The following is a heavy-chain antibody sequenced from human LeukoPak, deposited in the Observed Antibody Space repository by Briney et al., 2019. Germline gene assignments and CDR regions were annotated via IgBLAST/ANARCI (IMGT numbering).Heavy chain of an antibody. Sequence: ASVTVSCKAFGYTFTSYSFIWVRQAPGQGLEWMGWVSAYNGNTNYAEKFQGRVTMTTHTSTSTAYMELRSLRSDDTAVYYCAKRRLSEGSGIGNWFDSWGQGTLVTVSS. D-gene: IGHD2/OR15-2a*01. CDR2: VSAYNGNT. CDR3: AKRRLSEGSGIGNWFDS. V-gene: IGHV1-18*01. CDR1: GYTFTSYS. J-gene: IGHJ5*01.